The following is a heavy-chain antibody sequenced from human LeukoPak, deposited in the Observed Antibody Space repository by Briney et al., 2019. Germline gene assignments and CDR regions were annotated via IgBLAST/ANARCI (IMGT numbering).Heavy chain of an antibody. CDR1: GGTFSSYA. CDR2: IIPIFGTA. Sequence: GASVKVSCKSSGGTFSSYAISWVRQAPGHGIEWMGGIIPIFGTANYAQKFQGRVTITTDESTSTAYMELSSLRSEDTAVYYCASLPIYCSGGSCYPGSYYFDYWGQGTLVTVSS. V-gene: IGHV1-69*05. D-gene: IGHD2-15*01. CDR3: ASLPIYCSGGSCYPGSYYFDY. J-gene: IGHJ4*02.